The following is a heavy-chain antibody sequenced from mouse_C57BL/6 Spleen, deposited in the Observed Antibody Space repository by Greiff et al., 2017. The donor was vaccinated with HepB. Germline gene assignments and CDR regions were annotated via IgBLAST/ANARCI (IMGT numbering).Heavy chain of an antibody. V-gene: IGHV1-69*01. D-gene: IGHD1-1*01. J-gene: IGHJ2*01. Sequence: QVQLQQPGAELVMPGASVKLSCKASGYTFTSYWMHWVKQRPGQGLEWIGEIDPSDSYTNYNQKFKGKSTLTVDKSSSTAYMQLSSLTSEYSAVYYCARGHYYGSSPDYWGQGTTLTVSS. CDR1: GYTFTSYW. CDR3: ARGHYYGSSPDY. CDR2: IDPSDSYT.